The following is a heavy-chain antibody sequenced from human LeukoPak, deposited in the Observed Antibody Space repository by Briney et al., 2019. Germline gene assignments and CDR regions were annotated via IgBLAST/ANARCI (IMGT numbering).Heavy chain of an antibody. D-gene: IGHD5-18*01. CDR1: GFTFSSNY. CDR3: AGYVDTATIRYSFDY. V-gene: IGHV3-53*01. CDR2: IYSGGST. Sequence: PGGSLRLSCAASGFTFSSNYMSWVRQAPRKGLEWVSVIYSGGSTYYADSVKGRFTISRDNAKNSLYLQMNSLRAEDTAVYYCAGYVDTATIRYSFDYWGQGTLVTVSS. J-gene: IGHJ4*02.